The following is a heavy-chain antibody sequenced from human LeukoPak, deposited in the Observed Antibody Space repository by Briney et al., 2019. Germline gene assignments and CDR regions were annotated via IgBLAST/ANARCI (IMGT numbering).Heavy chain of an antibody. CDR3: ARDSTRDGYPTDLDY. CDR2: IWYDGSNK. J-gene: IGHJ4*02. Sequence: GGSLRLSCAASGFTFSSYGMHWVRQAPGKGLEWVAVIWYDGSNKYYADSVKGRFNISRDNSKNTLYLQMNSLRAEDTAVYYCARDSTRDGYPTDLDYWGQGTLVTVSS. D-gene: IGHD5-24*01. V-gene: IGHV3-33*01. CDR1: GFTFSSYG.